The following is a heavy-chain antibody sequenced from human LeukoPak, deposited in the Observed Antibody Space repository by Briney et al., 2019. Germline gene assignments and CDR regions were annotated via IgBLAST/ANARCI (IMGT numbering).Heavy chain of an antibody. J-gene: IGHJ6*02. CDR3: ARSSTVVVTASDV. V-gene: IGHV1-18*01. CDR2: ISAYNGTT. Sequence: GASVKVSCKASVYTSTPYGISWVRQAPGHGLEWMGWISAYNGTTNYAQKLQSRVTMTTDTSTSTAYMELRSLRSDGTAAYYCARSSTVVVTASDVWGQGTTVTVSS. CDR1: VYTSTPYG. D-gene: IGHD2-21*02.